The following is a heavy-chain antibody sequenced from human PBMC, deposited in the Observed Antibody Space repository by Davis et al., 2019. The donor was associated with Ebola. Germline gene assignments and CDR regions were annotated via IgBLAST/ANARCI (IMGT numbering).Heavy chain of an antibody. CDR2: IKQDGSEK. D-gene: IGHD5-24*01. CDR1: GFTFSSYW. V-gene: IGHV3-7*03. J-gene: IGHJ6*02. Sequence: PGGSLRLSCAASGFTFSSYWMSWVRQAPGKGLEWVANIKQDGSEKYYVDSVKGRFTISRDNAKNSLYLQMNSLRAEDTAVYYCARSPHLLVATIRRDYYYYGMDVWGQGTTVTVSS. CDR3: ARSPHLLVATIRRDYYYYGMDV.